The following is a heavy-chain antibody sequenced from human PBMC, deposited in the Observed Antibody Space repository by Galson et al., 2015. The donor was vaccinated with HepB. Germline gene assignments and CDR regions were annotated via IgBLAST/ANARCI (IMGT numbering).Heavy chain of an antibody. V-gene: IGHV3-48*02. Sequence: SLRLSCAASGLPFSTYTMNWVRQAPGKGLEWVSYITRTSTTIYYADSVKGRFTISRDNARNSLYLQMNSLRDEDTAVYYCASEDCSSGNCFLDYWGQGTLVTVSS. D-gene: IGHD2-15*01. J-gene: IGHJ4*02. CDR3: ASEDCSSGNCFLDY. CDR2: ITRTSTTI. CDR1: GLPFSTYT.